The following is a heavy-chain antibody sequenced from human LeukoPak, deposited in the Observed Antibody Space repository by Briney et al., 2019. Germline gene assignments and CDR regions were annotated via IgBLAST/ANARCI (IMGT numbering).Heavy chain of an antibody. J-gene: IGHJ4*02. V-gene: IGHV3-15*01. CDR1: GFTFSNAW. CDR2: IKSKTDGGTT. Sequence: GGSLRLSCAASGFTFSNAWMSWVRQAPGKGLEWVGRIKSKTDGGTTDYAAPVKGRFTSSRDDSKNTLYLQMNSLKTEDTAVYYCTTDVGYGQWLLAEYYFDYWGQGTLVTVSS. CDR3: TTDVGYGQWLLAEYYFDY. D-gene: IGHD6-19*01.